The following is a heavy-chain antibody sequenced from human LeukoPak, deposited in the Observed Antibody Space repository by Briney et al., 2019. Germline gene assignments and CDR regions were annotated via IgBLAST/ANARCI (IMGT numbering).Heavy chain of an antibody. D-gene: IGHD3-22*01. CDR3: VRLRRNSGRSGYYYFYNY. CDR2: ISSSSSTI. Sequence: GGSLRLSCAASGFTFSSYSMNWVRQAPGKGLEWVSYISSSSSTIYYADAVKGRFTISRDNAKSSLYLQMNSLRAEDTALYYCVRLRRNSGRSGYYYFYNYWGQGIQVTVSS. J-gene: IGHJ4*02. CDR1: GFTFSSYS. V-gene: IGHV3-48*04.